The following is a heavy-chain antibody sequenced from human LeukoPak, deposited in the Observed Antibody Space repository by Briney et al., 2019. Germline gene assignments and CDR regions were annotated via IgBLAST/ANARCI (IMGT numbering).Heavy chain of an antibody. CDR1: GGSISSGDYY. CDR3: ARLDFWSGYPFDY. J-gene: IGHJ4*02. V-gene: IGHV4-39*01. CDR2: IYYSGST. D-gene: IGHD3-3*01. Sequence: SQTLSLTCTVSGGSISSGDYYWSWIRQPPGKGLEWIGSIYYSGSTYYNPSLKSRVTISVDTSKNQFSLKLSSVTAADTAVYYCARLDFWSGYPFDYWGQGTLVTVSS.